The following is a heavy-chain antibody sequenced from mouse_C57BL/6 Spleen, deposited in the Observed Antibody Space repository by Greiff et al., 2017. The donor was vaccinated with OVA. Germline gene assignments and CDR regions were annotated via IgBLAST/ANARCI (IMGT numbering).Heavy chain of an antibody. CDR2: IYPGDGDT. CDR1: GYAFSSSW. D-gene: IGHD4-1*01. Sequence: QVQLQQSGPELVKPGASVKISCKASGYAFSSSWMNWVKQRPGKGLEWIGRIYPGDGDTNYNGKFKGKATLTADKSSSTAYMQLSSLTSEDSAVYFCARNWEENYAMDYWGQGTSVTVSS. V-gene: IGHV1-82*01. J-gene: IGHJ4*01. CDR3: ARNWEENYAMDY.